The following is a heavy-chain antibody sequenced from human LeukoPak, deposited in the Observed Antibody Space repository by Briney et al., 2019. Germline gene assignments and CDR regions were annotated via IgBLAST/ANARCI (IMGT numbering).Heavy chain of an antibody. Sequence: GGSLRLSCAASGFTFSNYGMHWVRQAPGKGLEWVAFIRYDGSDKYYADSVKGRFTISRDNSKNTLYLQMNSLRAEDTAVYYCANRAAAGTPPDHRYFQHWGQGTLVTVSS. J-gene: IGHJ1*01. CDR2: IRYDGSDK. V-gene: IGHV3-30*02. CDR1: GFTFSNYG. CDR3: ANRAAAGTPPDHRYFQH. D-gene: IGHD6-13*01.